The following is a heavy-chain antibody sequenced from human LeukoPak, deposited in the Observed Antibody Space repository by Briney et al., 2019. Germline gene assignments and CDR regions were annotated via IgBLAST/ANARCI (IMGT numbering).Heavy chain of an antibody. CDR1: GFTFSSYW. D-gene: IGHD1-26*01. CDR2: IKQDGSEK. CDR3: ARDGGYSGSYVPLDY. J-gene: IGHJ4*02. Sequence: GGSLRLSCAASGFTFSSYWMSWVRQAPGKGLEWVANIKQDGSEKYYVDSVKGRFTISRDNAKNSLYLQMNSLRAEDTAVYYCARDGGYSGSYVPLDYWGQGTLVTVSS. V-gene: IGHV3-7*01.